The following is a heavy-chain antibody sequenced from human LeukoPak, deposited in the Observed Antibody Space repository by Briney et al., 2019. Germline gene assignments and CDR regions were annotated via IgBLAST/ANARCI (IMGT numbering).Heavy chain of an antibody. Sequence: ASVKVSCKASGYTFTSYGISWVRQAPGQGLEWMGWISAYSGNTNYAQKLQGRVTMTTDTSTSTAYMELRSLRSDDTAVYYCAITYYYDSSGYLPIPYYFDYWGQGTLVTVSS. CDR2: ISAYSGNT. V-gene: IGHV1-18*01. J-gene: IGHJ4*02. CDR1: GYTFTSYG. D-gene: IGHD3-22*01. CDR3: AITYYYDSSGYLPIPYYFDY.